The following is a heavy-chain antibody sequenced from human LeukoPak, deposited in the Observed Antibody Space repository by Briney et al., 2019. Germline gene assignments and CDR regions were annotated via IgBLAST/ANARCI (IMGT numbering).Heavy chain of an antibody. Sequence: GESLKIPCKGSGYSFTSYGISWVRQAPGQGLEWMGWISAYNGNTNYAQKLQGRVTMTTDTSTSTAYMELRSLRSDDTAVYYCARWAYGDYHGKNDAFDIWGQGTMVTVSS. CDR2: ISAYNGNT. J-gene: IGHJ3*02. CDR3: ARWAYGDYHGKNDAFDI. V-gene: IGHV1-18*01. CDR1: GYSFTSYG. D-gene: IGHD4-17*01.